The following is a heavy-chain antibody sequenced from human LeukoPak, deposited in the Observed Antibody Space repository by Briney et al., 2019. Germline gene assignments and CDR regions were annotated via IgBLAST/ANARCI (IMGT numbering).Heavy chain of an antibody. J-gene: IGHJ6*03. Sequence: GGSLRLSCGASGFCFSGYSMNWVRQAPGKGLEWVASINSGSTYMYYGDSVKGRFTISRDNAKNSLHLQMDSLRVEDTAVYFCARVEATTGRNYHYYYMDVWGKGTTVTVSS. CDR3: ARVEATTGRNYHYYYMDV. CDR1: GFCFSGYS. V-gene: IGHV3-21*01. D-gene: IGHD1-1*01. CDR2: INSGSTYM.